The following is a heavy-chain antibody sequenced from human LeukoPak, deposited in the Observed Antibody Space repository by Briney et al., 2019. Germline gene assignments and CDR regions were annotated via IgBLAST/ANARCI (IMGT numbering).Heavy chain of an antibody. J-gene: IGHJ6*04. CDR3: ARGSDFMDV. V-gene: IGHV1-69*06. CDR2: IIPVFDTT. CDR1: GGTFSSYA. Sequence: SVKVSCKASGGTFSSYAISWVRQAPGQGLEWMGGIIPVFDTTHYAQKFQGRVTLTADKSTTTVYMELSRLRSEDTAVYYCARGSDFMDVWGKGTTVTVSS.